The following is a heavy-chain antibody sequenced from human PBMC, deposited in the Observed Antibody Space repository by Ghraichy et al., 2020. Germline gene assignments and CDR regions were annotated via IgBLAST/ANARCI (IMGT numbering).Heavy chain of an antibody. CDR1: GYTFIGYD. CDR3: ARVGGSYDSSGFYPRFDY. V-gene: IGHV1-2*02. Sequence: ASVKVSCKTSGYTFIGYDIHWVRQAPGQGLEWMGWINPNTGVTNYAQKFQGRVTMTRDTSINTAYMELSSLRSDDTAVYFCARVGGSYDSSGFYPRFDYWGQGTLLTVSS. J-gene: IGHJ4*02. CDR2: INPNTGVT. D-gene: IGHD3-22*01.